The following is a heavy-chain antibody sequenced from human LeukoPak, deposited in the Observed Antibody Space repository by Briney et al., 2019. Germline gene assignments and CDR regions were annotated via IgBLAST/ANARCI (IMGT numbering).Heavy chain of an antibody. CDR2: IYYSGST. CDR1: GGSISSYY. V-gene: IGHV4-59*01. CDR3: ARDSNDFWSGYPLGAFDY. D-gene: IGHD3-3*01. Sequence: PSETLSLTCTVSGGSISSYYWSWIRQPPGKGLEWIGYIYYSGSTNYNPSLRSRVTISVDTSKNQFSLKLSSVTAADTAVYYCARDSNDFWSGYPLGAFDYWGQGTLVTVSS. J-gene: IGHJ4*02.